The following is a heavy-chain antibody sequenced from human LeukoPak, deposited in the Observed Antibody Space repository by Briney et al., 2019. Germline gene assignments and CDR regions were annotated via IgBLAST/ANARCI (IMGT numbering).Heavy chain of an antibody. CDR1: GVSVSTYA. D-gene: IGHD2/OR15-2a*01. CDR2: ISGDGNAK. J-gene: IGHJ4*02. Sequence: PGGSLRLSCAASGVSVSTYAMNWVRQAPGKGLEWVSYISGDGNAKHYTDSAKGRFTISRDNAKNALYLQMNSLRAEDTAVYFCARDYVYAFDYWGQGTLVTVSS. CDR3: ARDYVYAFDY. V-gene: IGHV3-48*01.